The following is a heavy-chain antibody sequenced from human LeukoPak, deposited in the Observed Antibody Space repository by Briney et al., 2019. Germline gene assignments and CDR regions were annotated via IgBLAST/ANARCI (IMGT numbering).Heavy chain of an antibody. CDR2: INSADNVE. CDR1: GFTFSSYA. J-gene: IGHJ5*02. V-gene: IGHV3-21*06. D-gene: IGHD2-8*01. CDR3: ARDTVNGPFVISLDL. Sequence: PGGSLRLSCAASGFTFSSYAMGWVRQAPGKGPEWVAHINSADNVEYYAESVRGRFTMSRDNAKDLLYLQMNSLRDEDTAVYYCARDTVNGPFVISLDLWGQGVLVTVSS.